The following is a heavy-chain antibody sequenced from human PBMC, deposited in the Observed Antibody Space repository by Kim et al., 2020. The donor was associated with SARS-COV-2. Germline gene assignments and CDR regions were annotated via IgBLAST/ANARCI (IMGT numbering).Heavy chain of an antibody. J-gene: IGHJ3*02. CDR3: ALGDGSYYYDAFDI. D-gene: IGHD1-26*01. V-gene: IGHV3-21*01. Sequence: DSVKGRFTISRDNAKNSLYLQMNGLRVEDTSVYYCALGDGSYYYDAFDIWGPGTMVTVSS.